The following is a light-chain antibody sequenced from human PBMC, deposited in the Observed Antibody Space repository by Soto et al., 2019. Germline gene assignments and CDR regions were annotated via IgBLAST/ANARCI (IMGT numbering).Light chain of an antibody. CDR2: GAS. CDR3: QQRSSWPPT. J-gene: IGKJ1*01. Sequence: EIVMTQSPATLSVSPGERATLSCRASQSVSSNLAWYQQKPGQAPRLLIYGASTRATGIPARFSGSGSGTEFTLTISSLQSEDFAVYYCQQRSSWPPTFGQGTKVDIK. V-gene: IGKV3-15*01. CDR1: QSVSSN.